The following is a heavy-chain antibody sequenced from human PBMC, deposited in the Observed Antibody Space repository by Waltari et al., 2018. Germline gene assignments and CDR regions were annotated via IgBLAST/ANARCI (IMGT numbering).Heavy chain of an antibody. CDR1: GYTFTSYD. CDR3: ARGVILLEPAAIRNTYYGMDV. V-gene: IGHV1-8*01. Sequence: QVQLVQSGAEVKKPGASVKVSCKASGYTFTSYDINWVRQATGQGLVWMGWMNPNSGNTGKAQKCQGRVTMTRNTSKSTADMEVSSLRSEDTAVYYCARGVILLEPAAIRNTYYGMDVWGQGTTVTVSS. J-gene: IGHJ6*02. D-gene: IGHD2-2*02. CDR2: MNPNSGNT.